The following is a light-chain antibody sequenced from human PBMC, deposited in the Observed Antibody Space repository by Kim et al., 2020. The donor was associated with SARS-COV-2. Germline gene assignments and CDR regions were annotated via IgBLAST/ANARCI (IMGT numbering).Light chain of an antibody. Sequence: LSPGERATLSCRASQSVTSDLAWYQQKSGQAPRLLIYDASNRATGVPARFSGSGSGTDFSLTTSSLEPEDFAVYYCQQRHAWPVTFGQGTRLEIK. CDR3: QQRHAWPVT. CDR1: QSVTSD. CDR2: DAS. J-gene: IGKJ5*01. V-gene: IGKV3-11*01.